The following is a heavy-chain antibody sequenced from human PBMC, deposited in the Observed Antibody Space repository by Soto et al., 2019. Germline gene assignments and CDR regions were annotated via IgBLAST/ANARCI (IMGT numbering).Heavy chain of an antibody. CDR2: ISYDGSNK. CDR1: GFTFSSYA. Sequence: GGSLRLSCAASGFTFSSYAMHWVRQAPGKGLEWVAVISYDGSNKYYADSVKGRFTISRDNSKNTLYLQMNSLRAEDTAVYYCARDLGLLWFGELSDYYGMDVWGQGTTVTVSS. D-gene: IGHD3-10*01. CDR3: ARDLGLLWFGELSDYYGMDV. V-gene: IGHV3-30-3*01. J-gene: IGHJ6*02.